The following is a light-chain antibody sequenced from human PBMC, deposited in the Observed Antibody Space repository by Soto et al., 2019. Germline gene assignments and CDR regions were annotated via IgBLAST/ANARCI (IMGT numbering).Light chain of an antibody. Sequence: QSVLTQPASVSGSPGQSITISCTGTSSDIGGYNYVSWYQQHPGKAPKLMIYEVNNRPSGVSNRFSGSKSGNTASLTISGLQAEDEADYYCSSYTSSSPLWVFGGGTKVTVL. J-gene: IGLJ3*02. CDR3: SSYTSSSPLWV. V-gene: IGLV2-14*01. CDR2: EVN. CDR1: SSDIGGYNY.